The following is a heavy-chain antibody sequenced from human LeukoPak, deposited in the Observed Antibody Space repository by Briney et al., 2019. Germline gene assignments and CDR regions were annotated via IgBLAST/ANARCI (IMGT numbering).Heavy chain of an antibody. CDR3: TTGFHDYVWGSYRYNDY. D-gene: IGHD3-16*02. CDR1: GFTFSNAW. Sequence: GGSLRLSCAASGFTFSNAWMSWVRQAPGKGLEWVGRIKSKTDGGTTDYAAPVKGRFTISRDDSKNTLYLQMNSLKTEDTAVYYCTTGFHDYVWGSYRYNDYWGQGTLVTVSS. V-gene: IGHV3-15*01. J-gene: IGHJ4*02. CDR2: IKSKTDGGTT.